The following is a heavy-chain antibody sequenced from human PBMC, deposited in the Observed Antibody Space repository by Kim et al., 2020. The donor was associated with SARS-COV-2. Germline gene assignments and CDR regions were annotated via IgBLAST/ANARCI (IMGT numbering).Heavy chain of an antibody. CDR1: GFTFSRYA. J-gene: IGHJ4*02. Sequence: GGSLRLSCAASGFTFSRYAMTWVRQAPGKGLEWVSGISGSGDGTNYVDSVEGRFTISRDNSKTTLYLQMNSLGADDTAVYYCTKGKVEATRSGFYFDYWGQGILVTVSS. CDR3: TKGKVEATRSGFYFDY. V-gene: IGHV3-23*01. D-gene: IGHD5-12*01. CDR2: ISGSGDGT.